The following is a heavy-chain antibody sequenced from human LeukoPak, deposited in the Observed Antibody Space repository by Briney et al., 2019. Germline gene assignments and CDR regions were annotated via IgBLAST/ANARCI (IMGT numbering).Heavy chain of an antibody. D-gene: IGHD5-18*01. Sequence: PGGSLRLSCVASGFTFNIYGMNWVRQAPGKGLEWVSSISSSSSYIYYADSVKGRFTISRDNAKNSLYLQMNSLRAEDTAVYYCARGEYSYDVFDYWGQGTLVTVSS. CDR2: ISSSSSYI. J-gene: IGHJ4*02. CDR1: GFTFNIYG. V-gene: IGHV3-21*01. CDR3: ARGEYSYDVFDY.